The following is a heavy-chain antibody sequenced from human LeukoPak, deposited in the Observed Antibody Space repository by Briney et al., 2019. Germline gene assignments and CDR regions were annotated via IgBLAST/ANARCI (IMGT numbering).Heavy chain of an antibody. CDR3: ARYPLSDYSPSYYFDY. D-gene: IGHD4-17*01. Sequence: SETLSLTCTVSGGSISSYYWSWIRQPAGKGLEWIGRIYTSGSTNYNPSLKSRVTMSVDTSKNRFSLKLSSVTAADTAVYYCARYPLSDYSPSYYFDYWGQGTLVTVSS. V-gene: IGHV4-4*07. CDR2: IYTSGST. J-gene: IGHJ4*02. CDR1: GGSISSYY.